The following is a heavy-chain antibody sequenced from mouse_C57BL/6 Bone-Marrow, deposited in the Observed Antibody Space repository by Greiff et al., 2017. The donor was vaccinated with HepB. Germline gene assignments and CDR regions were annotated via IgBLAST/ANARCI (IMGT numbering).Heavy chain of an antibody. V-gene: IGHV1-9*01. CDR1: GYTFTGYW. J-gene: IGHJ3*01. Sequence: QVQLQQSGAELMKPGASVKLSCKATGYTFTGYWIEWVKQRPGHGLEWIGEILPGSGSTNYNEKFKGKATFPADTSSNTAYMQLSSLTTEDSAIYYCARRGDWFAYWGQGTLVTVSA. CDR2: ILPGSGST. CDR3: ARRGDWFAY.